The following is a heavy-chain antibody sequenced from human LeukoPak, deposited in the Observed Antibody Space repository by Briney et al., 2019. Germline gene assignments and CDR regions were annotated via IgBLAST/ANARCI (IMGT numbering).Heavy chain of an antibody. V-gene: IGHV3-64*01. Sequence: PGGSLRLSCAASGFTFSSYAMHWVRQAPGKGLEYVSAISSNGGSTYYANSVKGRFTISRDNSKNTLYVQMGSLRAEDMAVYYCARADSSGWGPDYWGQGTLVTVSS. CDR2: ISSNGGST. CDR3: ARADSSGWGPDY. D-gene: IGHD6-19*01. CDR1: GFTFSSYA. J-gene: IGHJ4*02.